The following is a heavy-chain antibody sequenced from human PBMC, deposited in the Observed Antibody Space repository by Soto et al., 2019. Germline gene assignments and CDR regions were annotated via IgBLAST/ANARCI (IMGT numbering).Heavy chain of an antibody. D-gene: IGHD2-8*01. CDR2: IYWDNVK. J-gene: IGHJ5*02. V-gene: IGHV2-5*02. CDR1: GFSLPTSGVG. Sequence: QITLKESGPTLVKPTQTLTLTCTFSGFSLPTSGVGVGWIRQPPGKALEWLALIYWDNVKRYSPSLQSRLTIPKDTSKNQVVLTMTNVDPVDTATYYCAHKTVRVMGHDWFDPWGQGTLVTVSS. CDR3: AHKTVRVMGHDWFDP.